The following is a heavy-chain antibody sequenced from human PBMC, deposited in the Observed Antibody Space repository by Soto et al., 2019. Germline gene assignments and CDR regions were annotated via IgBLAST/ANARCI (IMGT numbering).Heavy chain of an antibody. CDR2: IIPIFGTA. J-gene: IGHJ6*02. D-gene: IGHD6-6*01. CDR1: GGTFSSYA. V-gene: IGHV1-69*13. CDR3: ARSNSNTWARPLGSDYYYGMDV. Sequence: ASVKVSCKASGGTFSSYAISWVRQAPGQGLEWMGGIIPIFGTANYAQKFQGRVTITADESTSTAYMELSSLRSEDTAVYYCARSNSNTWARPLGSDYYYGMDVWGQGTTVTVSS.